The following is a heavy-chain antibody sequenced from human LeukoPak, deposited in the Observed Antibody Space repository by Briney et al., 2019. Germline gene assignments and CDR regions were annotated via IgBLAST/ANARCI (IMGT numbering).Heavy chain of an antibody. Sequence: PGGSLRLSCAASGFTFSSYSMNWVRQAPGKGLEWVSSISSSSSYIYYADSVKGRFTISRDDAKNSLYLQMNSLRAEDTAVYYCARGGTWTIYYFDYWGQGTLVTVSS. CDR1: GFTFSSYS. J-gene: IGHJ4*02. CDR3: ARGGTWTIYYFDY. D-gene: IGHD3/OR15-3a*01. CDR2: ISSSSSYI. V-gene: IGHV3-21*01.